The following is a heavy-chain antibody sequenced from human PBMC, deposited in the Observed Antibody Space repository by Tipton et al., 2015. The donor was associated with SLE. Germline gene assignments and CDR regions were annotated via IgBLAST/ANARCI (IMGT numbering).Heavy chain of an antibody. CDR1: GGSISSSTYY. D-gene: IGHD2-2*02. J-gene: IGHJ3*02. Sequence: GLVKPSETLSLTCTVSGGSISSSTYYWGWIRQPPGKGLEWLWSIHYSGTTYDNPSLTSRVTISVDTSKNQFSLMLSSVTAADTAVYYCARDRDIVLEPVPIPPAFDIWGQGTMVTVSS. V-gene: IGHV4-39*07. CDR2: IHYSGTT. CDR3: ARDRDIVLEPVPIPPAFDI.